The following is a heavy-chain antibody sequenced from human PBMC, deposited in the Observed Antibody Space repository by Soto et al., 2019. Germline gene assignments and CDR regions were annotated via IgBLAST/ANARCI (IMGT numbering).Heavy chain of an antibody. V-gene: IGHV4-30-2*01. J-gene: IGHJ4*02. CDR1: GGSISSGGYS. CDR3: AAGGGLPRYY. Sequence: QLQLQESGSGLVKPSQTLSLTCAVSGGSISSGGYSWSWIRQPPGKGLEWIGYIYHSGSTYYNPALKSRVTIAVDMSKTQFSLKLISVTAADTAVYYCAAGGGLPRYYWGQGTLVTVSS. D-gene: IGHD5-12*01. CDR2: IYHSGST.